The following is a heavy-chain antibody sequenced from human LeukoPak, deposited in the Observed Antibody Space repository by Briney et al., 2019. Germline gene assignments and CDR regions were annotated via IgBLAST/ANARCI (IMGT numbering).Heavy chain of an antibody. Sequence: PSETLSLTCTVSGGSIRSGDYYWSWIRQPPGKGLEWIGYIYYSGSTYYNPSLKSRVTISVDTSKNQFSLKLSSVTAADTAVYYCARGIVVPAAMGFDPWGQGTLVTVSS. CDR2: IYYSGST. D-gene: IGHD2-2*01. CDR3: ARGIVVPAAMGFDP. V-gene: IGHV4-30-4*08. J-gene: IGHJ5*02. CDR1: GGSIRSGDYY.